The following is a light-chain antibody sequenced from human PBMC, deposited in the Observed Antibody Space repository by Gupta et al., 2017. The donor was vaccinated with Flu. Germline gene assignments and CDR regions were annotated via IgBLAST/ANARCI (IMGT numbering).Light chain of an antibody. CDR2: DAS. J-gene: IGKJ1*01. V-gene: IGKV3-11*01. Sequence: SPATLSLSPGERATLSCRASQSVSSYLAWYQQKPGQAPRLLIYDASNRATGIPARFSGSGSGTDFTLTISSLEPEDFALYYCQQRSNSWTFGQGTKVEIK. CDR3: QQRSNSWT. CDR1: QSVSSY.